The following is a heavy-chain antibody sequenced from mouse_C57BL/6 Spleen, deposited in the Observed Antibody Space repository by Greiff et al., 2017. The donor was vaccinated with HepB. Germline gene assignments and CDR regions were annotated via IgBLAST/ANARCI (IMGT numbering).Heavy chain of an antibody. V-gene: IGHV1-61*01. D-gene: IGHD1-1*01. Sequence: VQLQQSGAELVRPGSSVKLSCKASGYTFTSYWMDWVKQRPGQGLEWIGNIYPSDSETHYNQKFKDKATLTVDKSSSTAYMQLSSLTSEDSAVYDCARGGGVYSAFAYWGQGTLVTVSA. CDR1: GYTFTSYW. CDR2: IYPSDSET. J-gene: IGHJ3*01. CDR3: ARGGGVYSAFAY.